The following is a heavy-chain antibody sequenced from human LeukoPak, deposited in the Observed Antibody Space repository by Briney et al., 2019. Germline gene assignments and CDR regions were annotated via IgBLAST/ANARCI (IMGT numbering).Heavy chain of an antibody. CDR1: GYTFTSYG. J-gene: IGHJ4*02. Sequence: ASVKVSCKASGYTFTSYGISWVRQAPGQGLEWMGGIIPIFGTTNYAQKFQGRVTITADESTTTAYMELSSLRSEDTAVYYCAANGYCGTDCYYYFDYWGQGTLVTASS. V-gene: IGHV1-69*13. D-gene: IGHD2-21*02. CDR2: IIPIFGTT. CDR3: AANGYCGTDCYYYFDY.